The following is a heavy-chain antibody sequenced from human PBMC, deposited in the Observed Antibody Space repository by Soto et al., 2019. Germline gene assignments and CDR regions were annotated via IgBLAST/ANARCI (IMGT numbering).Heavy chain of an antibody. J-gene: IGHJ4*02. CDR3: ARPGVGATSSDY. CDR2: IWYDGSNK. V-gene: IGHV3-33*01. CDR1: GFTFSSYG. D-gene: IGHD1-26*01. Sequence: QVQLVESGGGVVQPGRSLRLSCAASGFTFSSYGMHWVRQAPGKGLEWVAVIWYDGSNKYYADSVKGRFTISRDNSKNTLYLQMNSLRAEDTAVYYCARPGVGATSSDYWGQGTLVTVSS.